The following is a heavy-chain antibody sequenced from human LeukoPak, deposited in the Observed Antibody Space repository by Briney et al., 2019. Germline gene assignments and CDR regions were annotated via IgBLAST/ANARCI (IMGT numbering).Heavy chain of an antibody. D-gene: IGHD3-3*01. CDR1: GGSMSSNSLY. J-gene: IGHJ3*01. V-gene: IGHV4-39*07. CDR2: IYYRGPT. Sequence: PSETLSLTCSVSGGSMSSNSLYWGWIRQPPGLGLEWIATIYYRGPTYYNPSPRRRVTIDIDMSKSQFYLNLTSLTAADTAVYFCARENDFWNGLDAFDLWGRGTMVTVSS. CDR3: ARENDFWNGLDAFDL.